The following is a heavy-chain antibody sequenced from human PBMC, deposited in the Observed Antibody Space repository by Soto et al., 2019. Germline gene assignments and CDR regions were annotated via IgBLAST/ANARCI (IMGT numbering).Heavy chain of an antibody. CDR2: IYCSGST. D-gene: IGHD6-6*01. V-gene: IGHV4-30-4*08. CDR3: AREGARPQIFVENWFDP. CDR1: GGSISSGGYY. J-gene: IGHJ5*02. Sequence: LSLTCTVSGGSISSGGYYWSWIRQHPGKGLEWIGYIYCSGSTYYNPSLKSRVTISVDTSKNQFSLKLSSVTAADTAVYYCAREGARPQIFVENWFDPWGQGTLVTVSS.